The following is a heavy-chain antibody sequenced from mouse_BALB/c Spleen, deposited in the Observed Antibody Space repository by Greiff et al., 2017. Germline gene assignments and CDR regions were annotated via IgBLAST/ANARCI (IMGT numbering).Heavy chain of an antibody. Sequence: EVQRVESGGGLVKPGGSLKLSCAASGFTFSSYAMSWVRQSPEKRLEWVAEISSGGSYTYYPDTVTGRFTISRDNAKSTLYLEMSSLRSEDTAMYYCARVYDGYYEGYAMDYWGQGTSVTVSA. V-gene: IGHV5-9-4*01. CDR3: ARVYDGYYEGYAMDY. CDR1: GFTFSSYA. D-gene: IGHD2-3*01. J-gene: IGHJ4*01. CDR2: ISSGGSYT.